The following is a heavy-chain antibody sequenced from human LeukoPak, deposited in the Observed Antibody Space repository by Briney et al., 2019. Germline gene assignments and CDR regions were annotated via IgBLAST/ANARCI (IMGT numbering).Heavy chain of an antibody. V-gene: IGHV1-18*04. CDR1: GYTFTGYY. J-gene: IGHJ2*01. CDR3: ARGGVEPDWYFDL. Sequence: ASVKVSCKASGYTFTGYYMHWVRQAPGQGLEWMGWISAYNGNTNYAQKLQGRVTMTTDTSTSTAYMELRSLRSDDTAVYYCARGGVEPDWYFDLRGRGTLVTVSS. D-gene: IGHD1-14*01. CDR2: ISAYNGNT.